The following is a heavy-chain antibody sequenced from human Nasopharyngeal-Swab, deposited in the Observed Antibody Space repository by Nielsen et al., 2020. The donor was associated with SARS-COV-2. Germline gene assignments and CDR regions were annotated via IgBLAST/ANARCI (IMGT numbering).Heavy chain of an antibody. CDR3: ARGRGLRHYYYYYGMDV. J-gene: IGHJ6*02. CDR2: INHSGST. D-gene: IGHD3-3*01. CDR1: GGSFSGYY. Sequence: SETLSLTCAVYGGSFSGYYWSWIRQPPGKGLEWIGEINHSGSTNYNPSLKSRVTMSVDTSKNQFSLKLSSVTAADTAVYYCARGRGLRHYYYYYGMDVWGQGTTVTVSS. V-gene: IGHV4-34*01.